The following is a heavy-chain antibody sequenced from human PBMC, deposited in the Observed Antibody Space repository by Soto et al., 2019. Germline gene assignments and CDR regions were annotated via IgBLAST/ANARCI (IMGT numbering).Heavy chain of an antibody. V-gene: IGHV5-51*01. D-gene: IGHD6-13*01. CDR2: IYPGDSDT. CDR3: ARSSSSWKLYYYYGMDV. Sequence: GESLKISCKGSGYSFTSYWIGWVRQMPGKGLEWMGIIYPGDSDTRYGPSFQGQVTISADKSISTAYLQWSSLKASDTAMYYCARSSSSWKLYYYYGMDVWGQGTTVTVSS. CDR1: GYSFTSYW. J-gene: IGHJ6*02.